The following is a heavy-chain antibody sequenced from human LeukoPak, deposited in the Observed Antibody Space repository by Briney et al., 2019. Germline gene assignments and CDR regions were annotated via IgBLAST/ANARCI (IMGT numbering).Heavy chain of an antibody. V-gene: IGHV3-74*01. Sequence: RGSLRLSCAASRFTLSNYWMHWVRQAPGRGLVWVSRITGDGSGTTYADFVKGRFTISRDNAKNTLYLQMDTLGAEDTAVYYCARNKGYSSDCWGQGTLVTVSS. CDR2: ITGDGSGT. CDR1: RFTLSNYW. J-gene: IGHJ4*02. D-gene: IGHD5-18*01. CDR3: ARNKGYSSDC.